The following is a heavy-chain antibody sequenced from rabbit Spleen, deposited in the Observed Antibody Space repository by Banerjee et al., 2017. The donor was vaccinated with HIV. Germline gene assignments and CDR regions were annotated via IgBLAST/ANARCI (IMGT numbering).Heavy chain of an antibody. V-gene: IGHV1S40*01. CDR2: IYPGSSGTT. Sequence: QSLEESGGDLVKPGASLTLTCTASGFSFSSTYYMCWVHQPPGKGLEWIGCIYPGSSGTTYYASWAKGRFTISKTSSTTVTLQMTSLTAADTATHFCARDLGSVVGWNFKLWGPGTLVTVS. D-gene: IGHD1-1*01. J-gene: IGHJ4*01. CDR3: ARDLGSVVGWNFKL. CDR1: GFSFSSTYY.